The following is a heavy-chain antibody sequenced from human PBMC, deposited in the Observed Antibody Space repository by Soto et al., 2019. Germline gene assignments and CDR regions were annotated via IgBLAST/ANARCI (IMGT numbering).Heavy chain of an antibody. CDR2: INGGSGKT. Sequence: QVQLVQSGAEVKKPGASVKVSCRASGFTFTLYSMHWVRQAPGQRLEWVGWINGGSGKTKYSKKFQGRVTIARDTSASTAYMEVSSLRSEDTAVYYCARYSANYQDAFDIWGQGTMVTVSS. J-gene: IGHJ3*02. V-gene: IGHV1-3*01. D-gene: IGHD1-26*01. CDR3: ARYSANYQDAFDI. CDR1: GFTFTLYS.